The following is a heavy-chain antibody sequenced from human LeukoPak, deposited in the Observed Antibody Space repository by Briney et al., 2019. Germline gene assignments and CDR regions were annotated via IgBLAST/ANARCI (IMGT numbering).Heavy chain of an antibody. Sequence: ASVKVSCKASGYTFTSYGITWVRQAPGQGLEWMGWISAYNGNTNYAQKFQDRVTMTTDTSTSTACMELRSLRSDDTAMYYCARVLGIQLWGSSDYWGQGTLVTVSS. CDR2: ISAYNGNT. V-gene: IGHV1-18*01. J-gene: IGHJ4*02. D-gene: IGHD5-18*01. CDR3: ARVLGIQLWGSSDY. CDR1: GYTFTSYG.